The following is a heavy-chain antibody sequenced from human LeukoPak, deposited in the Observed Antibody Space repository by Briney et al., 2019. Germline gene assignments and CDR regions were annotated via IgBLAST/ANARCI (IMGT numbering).Heavy chain of an antibody. CDR2: IYYSGST. CDR3: ARLSTTGTNWYFDL. D-gene: IGHD1-1*01. CDR1: GGSISSSSYY. V-gene: IGHV4-39*01. Sequence: PSETLSLTCTVSGGSISSSSYYWGWIRQLPGKGLEWIGSIYYSGSTYYNPSLKSRVTISVDTSKNQFSLKLNSVTAADTAVYYCARLSTTGTNWYFDLWGRGTLVTVSS. J-gene: IGHJ2*01.